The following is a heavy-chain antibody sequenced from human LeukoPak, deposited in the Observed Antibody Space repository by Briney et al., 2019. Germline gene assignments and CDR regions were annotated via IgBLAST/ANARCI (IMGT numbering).Heavy chain of an antibody. J-gene: IGHJ4*02. Sequence: SETLSLTCSVSGGSMRSNYWSLIRQPPGKGLEWIGNIYYSGSTNYNPSLKSRVTISVDTSKNQFSLKLSSVTAADTAVYYCARGTDYGFGDYFDYWGQGTLVTVSS. CDR1: GGSMRSNY. CDR3: ARGTDYGFGDYFDY. CDR2: IYYSGST. D-gene: IGHD4-17*01. V-gene: IGHV4-59*01.